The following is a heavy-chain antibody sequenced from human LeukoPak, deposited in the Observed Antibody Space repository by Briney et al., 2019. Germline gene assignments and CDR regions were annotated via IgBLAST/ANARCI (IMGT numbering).Heavy chain of an antibody. Sequence: SETLSLTCIVSGTSISSYYWSWVRQPPGKGLEYIGYIYYSGSTNYNPSLKSRVTISVDTSKNQFSLKLSSVTAADTAVYYCARDAGAPSSRAYYYGMDVWGQGTTVTVSS. D-gene: IGHD1-26*01. CDR1: GTSISSYY. CDR3: ARDAGAPSSRAYYYGMDV. CDR2: IYYSGST. J-gene: IGHJ6*02. V-gene: IGHV4-59*01.